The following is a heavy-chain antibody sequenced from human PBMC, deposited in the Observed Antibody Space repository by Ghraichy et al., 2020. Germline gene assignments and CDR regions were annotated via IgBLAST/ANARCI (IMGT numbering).Heavy chain of an antibody. J-gene: IGHJ5*02. Sequence: SETLSLTCAVSGGSISSGGYSWSWIRQPPGKGLEWIGYIYHSGSTYYNPSLKSRVTISVDRSKNQFSLKLSSVTAADTAVYYCARGSMVRGVIEGRFDPWGQGTLVTVSS. CDR1: GGSISSGGYS. D-gene: IGHD3-10*01. V-gene: IGHV4-30-2*01. CDR3: ARGSMVRGVIEGRFDP. CDR2: IYHSGST.